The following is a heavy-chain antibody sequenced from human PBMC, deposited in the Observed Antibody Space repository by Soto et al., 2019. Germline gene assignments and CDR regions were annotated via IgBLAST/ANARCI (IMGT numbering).Heavy chain of an antibody. D-gene: IGHD3-22*01. CDR3: TTDSYSTMIGVRFDY. CDR1: GFTFSNAW. CDR2: IKSKTDGGTT. J-gene: IGHJ4*01. V-gene: IGHV3-15*07. Sequence: GGSLRLSCAASGFTFSNAWINWVRQVPGKGLEWVGRIKSKTDGGTTAFAAPVTGRFAISRDDSINIVYLQMTSLKTEDTGIYYCTTDSYSTMIGVRFDYGGHGTLVTVSS.